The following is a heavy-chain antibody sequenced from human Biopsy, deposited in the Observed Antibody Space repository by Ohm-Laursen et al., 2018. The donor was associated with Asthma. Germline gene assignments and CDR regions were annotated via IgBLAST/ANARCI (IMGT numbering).Heavy chain of an antibody. J-gene: IGHJ6*02. CDR3: ARAVDYSHYYGIDV. Sequence: ASVKVSCKSSGYTFNSAGITWVRQAPGQGLEWMGWISVYNGNTKVAQKLQDRVTMITDTSTSTAYIELRSLRSDDTAVYFCARAVDYSHYYGIDVWGQGTTVTVS. D-gene: IGHD3-10*01. CDR1: GYTFNSAG. V-gene: IGHV1-18*01. CDR2: ISVYNGNT.